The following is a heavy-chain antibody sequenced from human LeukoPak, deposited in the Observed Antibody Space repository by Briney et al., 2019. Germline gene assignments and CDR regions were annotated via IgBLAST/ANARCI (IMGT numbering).Heavy chain of an antibody. CDR3: AKAEGYDSLTGLDY. Sequence: RAGGSLRLSCAGSGFTFSSYAMSWVRQAPGKGLEWVSGISGSGGNTYYADSVKGRFTISRDNSKNTLHLQMKSLRAEDTAVYYCAKAEGYDSLTGLDYWGQGTLVTVSS. D-gene: IGHD3-9*01. CDR2: ISGSGGNT. V-gene: IGHV3-23*01. CDR1: GFTFSSYA. J-gene: IGHJ4*02.